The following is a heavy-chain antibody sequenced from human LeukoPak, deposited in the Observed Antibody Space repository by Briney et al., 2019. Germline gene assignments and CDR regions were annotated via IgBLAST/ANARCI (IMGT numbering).Heavy chain of an antibody. CDR1: GFTFSTYG. Sequence: GGSLRLSCAASGFTFSTYGMHWVRQAPGKGLEWVGFIRSKIYGGTPEYAASVKGRFTISRDDSKGIAYLQMNSLKTEDTAVYYCTRDQTPYYWGQGTLVTVSS. V-gene: IGHV3-49*04. CDR2: IRSKIYGGTP. J-gene: IGHJ4*02. CDR3: TRDQTPYY.